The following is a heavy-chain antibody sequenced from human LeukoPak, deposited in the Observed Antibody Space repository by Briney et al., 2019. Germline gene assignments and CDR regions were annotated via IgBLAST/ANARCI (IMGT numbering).Heavy chain of an antibody. V-gene: IGHV3-21*01. J-gene: IGHJ4*02. Sequence: GGSLRLSCAASGFTFSSYNMNWVRQAPGKGLEWVSSISTSSSYIYYADSVKGRFTISRDNAKNSLYLQMNSLRAEDTAVYYCARDVVVVVAADSNFDYWGQGTLVTVSS. CDR1: GFTFSSYN. CDR3: ARDVVVVVAADSNFDY. D-gene: IGHD2-15*01. CDR2: ISTSSSYI.